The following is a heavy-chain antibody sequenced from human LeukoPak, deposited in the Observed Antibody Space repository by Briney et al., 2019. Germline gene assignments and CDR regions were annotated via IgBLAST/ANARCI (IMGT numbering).Heavy chain of an antibody. CDR2: ISVYNGNT. CDR1: GGTFSSYA. V-gene: IGHV1-18*01. J-gene: IGHJ4*02. D-gene: IGHD3-10*01. CDR3: ASPADDYYGSATAFDY. Sequence: AASVKVSCKASGGTFSSYAISWVRQAPGQGLEWMGWISVYNGNTNYAQKFQGRVTMTTDTSTSTAYMELRSLRSDDTAVYYCASPADDYYGSATAFDYWGQGTLVTVSS.